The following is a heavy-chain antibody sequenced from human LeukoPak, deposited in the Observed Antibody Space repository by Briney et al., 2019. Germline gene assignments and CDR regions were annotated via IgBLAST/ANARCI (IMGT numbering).Heavy chain of an antibody. CDR1: GFTFGDYA. V-gene: IGHV3-49*04. CDR3: TRGLYLGYCSGGNCYIPGDY. D-gene: IGHD2-15*01. CDR2: IRSKAYGGSA. J-gene: IGHJ4*02. Sequence: PGGSLRLSCTASGFTFGDYAVSWVRQAPGKGLEWVGFIRSKAYGGSAGYAASVKGRFTISRDDSKSIAYLEMNSLKIEDTAVYFCTRGLYLGYCSGGNCYIPGDYRGQGTLVTVSS.